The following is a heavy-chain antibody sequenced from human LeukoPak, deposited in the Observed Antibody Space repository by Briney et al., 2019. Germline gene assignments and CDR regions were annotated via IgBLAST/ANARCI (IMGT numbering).Heavy chain of an antibody. V-gene: IGHV3-48*02. J-gene: IGHJ3*01. CDR2: IDTSSSTM. CDR3: AREDDSWGPNNLDL. Sequence: GGSLRLSCAASAFTFSDYIMNWVRQAPGKGLEWISYIDTSSSTMYYADSVMGRFTISRDNAKESLYLQMNSLRDEDTAVYYCAREDDSWGPNNLDLWGQGTMVTVSS. CDR1: AFTFSDYI. D-gene: IGHD7-27*01.